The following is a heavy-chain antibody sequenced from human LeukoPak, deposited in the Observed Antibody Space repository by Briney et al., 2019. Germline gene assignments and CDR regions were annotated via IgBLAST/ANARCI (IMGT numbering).Heavy chain of an antibody. Sequence: ASVKVSCKASGYTFTSYYMHWVRQAPGQGLEWMGIINPSGGSTSYAQKFQGRVTMTRDTSTSTVYMELSSLRSEDTAVYYCARNPQPYYYDSSGYYRNFDYWGQGTLVTVSS. CDR2: INPSGGST. CDR3: ARNPQPYYYDSSGYYRNFDY. D-gene: IGHD3-22*01. J-gene: IGHJ4*02. CDR1: GYTFTSYY. V-gene: IGHV1-46*01.